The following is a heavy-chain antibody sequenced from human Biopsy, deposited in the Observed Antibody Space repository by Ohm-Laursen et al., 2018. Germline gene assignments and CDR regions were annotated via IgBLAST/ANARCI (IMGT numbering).Heavy chain of an antibody. CDR1: GYTFTDYY. Sequence: GASVKVPCKASGYTFTDYYIHWVRQSPGQGLEWMGWINPNSGATNSAQKFRDRVTLTRDTSISAVYIDLRRLKSDDAAIYYCARDRMTDVFGGPTRTDVFDSWGQGTPVTVSS. CDR3: ARDRMTDVFGGPTRTDVFDS. CDR2: INPNSGAT. V-gene: IGHV1-2*02. D-gene: IGHD3-10*01. J-gene: IGHJ4*02.